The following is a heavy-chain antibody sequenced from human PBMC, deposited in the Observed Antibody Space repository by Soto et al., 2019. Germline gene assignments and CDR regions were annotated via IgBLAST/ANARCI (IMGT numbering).Heavy chain of an antibody. Sequence: GQLMQAGAEVKKPGSSVKVSCKASGVTFSSHSINWVRQAPGQGLEWMGGVISLFGTTNYAHNFKGRVTITADQSTSTAYMELNSLRSDATAVYYCAREVGYGDFSAAMLDWGQGTLVTVSS. D-gene: IGHD4-17*01. V-gene: IGHV1-69*01. CDR3: AREVGYGDFSAAMLD. J-gene: IGHJ4*02. CDR2: VISLFGTT. CDR1: GVTFSSHS.